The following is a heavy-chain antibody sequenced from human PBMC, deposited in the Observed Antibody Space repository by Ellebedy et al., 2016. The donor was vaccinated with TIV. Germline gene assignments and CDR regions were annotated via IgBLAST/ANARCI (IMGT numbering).Heavy chain of an antibody. CDR3: TRDTVEVAGGDAFDM. Sequence: PGGSLRLSCAASGFTFRRYWMSWVRQAPGKGLEWVALIKYDEIKKYLLDSVKGRFTISRDNARNSLYLQMNSLRADDTAIYYCTRDTVEVAGGDAFDMWGQGTMVTVSS. CDR2: IKYDEIKK. V-gene: IGHV3-7*04. J-gene: IGHJ3*02. CDR1: GFTFRRYW. D-gene: IGHD2-2*01.